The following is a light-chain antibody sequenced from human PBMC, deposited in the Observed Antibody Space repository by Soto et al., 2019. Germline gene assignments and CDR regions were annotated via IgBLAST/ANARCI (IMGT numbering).Light chain of an antibody. CDR3: LQYNSYPQT. CDR1: QGVGKY. CDR2: ATS. V-gene: IGKV1-16*01. Sequence: DIQMTQSPSSVSASVGDRVTITCRASQGVGKYLAWFQRRPGQAPKSLIYATSTLQTGGPSRFSGSGSGTDFTLTISSLQPEDVATYYCLQYNSYPQTFGQGTKVDIK. J-gene: IGKJ2*01.